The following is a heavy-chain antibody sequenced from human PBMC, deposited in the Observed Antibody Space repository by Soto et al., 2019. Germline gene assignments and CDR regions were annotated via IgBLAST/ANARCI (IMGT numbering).Heavy chain of an antibody. CDR3: AREVPDAGLGRYYFDY. V-gene: IGHV3-21*01. CDR1: GFTFSSYS. J-gene: IGHJ4*02. CDR2: ISSSSSYI. Sequence: GGSLRLSCAASGFTFSSYSMNWVRQAPGKGLEWVSSISSSSSYIYYADSVKGRFTISRDNAKNSLYLQMNSLRAEDTAVYYCAREVPDAGLGRYYFDYWGQGTLVTVSS. D-gene: IGHD3-16*01.